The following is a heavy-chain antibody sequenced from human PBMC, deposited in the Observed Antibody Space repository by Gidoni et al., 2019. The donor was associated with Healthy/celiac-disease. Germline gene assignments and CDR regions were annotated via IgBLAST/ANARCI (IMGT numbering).Heavy chain of an antibody. Sequence: QVQLQESGPGLVKPSETLSLTCTVPGGSISRYYWSSIRQHPGKGLEWIGYIYYSGGTNYNPSLKSRVTISVDTSKNQFSLKLSSVTAADTAVYYCARHVQHTGWFGELLGWFDPWGQGTLVTVSS. CDR2: IYYSGGT. J-gene: IGHJ5*02. D-gene: IGHD3-10*01. V-gene: IGHV4-59*08. CDR1: GGSISRYY. CDR3: ARHVQHTGWFGELLGWFDP.